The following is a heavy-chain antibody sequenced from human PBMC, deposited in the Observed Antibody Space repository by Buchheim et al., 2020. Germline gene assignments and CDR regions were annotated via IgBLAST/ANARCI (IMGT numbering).Heavy chain of an antibody. CDR2: ISGSGGST. V-gene: IGHV3-23*01. J-gene: IGHJ6*03. CDR3: AKYNSDYYYYYYMDV. Sequence: EVQLLEPGGGLVQPGGSLRLSCAASGFTFSSYAMSWVRQAPGKGLEWVSVISGSGGSTYSADSVKGPFTISRDSSKNTLYLQMNSLRAGDTAVYYCAKYNSDYYYYYYMDVWGKGTT. CDR1: GFTFSSYA. D-gene: IGHD6-19*01.